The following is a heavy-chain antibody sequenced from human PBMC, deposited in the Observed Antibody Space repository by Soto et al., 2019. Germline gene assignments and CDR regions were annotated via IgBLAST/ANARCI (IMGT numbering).Heavy chain of an antibody. J-gene: IGHJ4*02. CDR1: GYTLTELS. V-gene: IGHV1-24*01. CDR3: AGSGSFQSWSFQYQLYNWNKPLDY. Sequence: ASVKVSCKVSGYTLTELSMHWVRQAPGKGLEWMGGFDPEDGETIYAQKFQGRVTMTEDTSTDTAYMELSSLRSEDTAVYYCAGSGSFQSWSFQYQLYNWNKPLDYWGQGTLVTVSS. CDR2: FDPEDGET. D-gene: IGHD1-20*01.